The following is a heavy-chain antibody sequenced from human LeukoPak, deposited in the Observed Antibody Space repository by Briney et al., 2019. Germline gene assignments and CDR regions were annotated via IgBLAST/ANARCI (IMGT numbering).Heavy chain of an antibody. CDR1: GFTFSSYG. Sequence: PGGSLRLSCAASGFTFSSYGMHWVRQAPGKGLEWVAVIWYDGSNKYYADSVKGRFTISRDNSKNTLYLQMNSLRAEDTAVYYCARGRVREDIVVVPAANDYWGQGTLVTVSS. CDR3: ARGRVREDIVVVPAANDY. D-gene: IGHD2-2*01. J-gene: IGHJ4*02. V-gene: IGHV3-33*01. CDR2: IWYDGSNK.